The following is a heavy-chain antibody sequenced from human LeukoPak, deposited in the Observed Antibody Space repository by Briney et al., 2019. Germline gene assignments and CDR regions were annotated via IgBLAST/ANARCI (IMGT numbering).Heavy chain of an antibody. V-gene: IGHV3-21*04. J-gene: IGHJ5*02. CDR2: ISGDSRYI. Sequence: PGGSLRLSCAASGFTFSRYAINWDRQAPGKGLEWVSSISGDSRYIYYADSVKGRFTISRNNAENLLYLQMNSLRAEDTALYHCARACSSSSCGPWGQGTLVTVSS. CDR3: ARACSSSSCGP. D-gene: IGHD2-15*01. CDR1: GFTFSRYA.